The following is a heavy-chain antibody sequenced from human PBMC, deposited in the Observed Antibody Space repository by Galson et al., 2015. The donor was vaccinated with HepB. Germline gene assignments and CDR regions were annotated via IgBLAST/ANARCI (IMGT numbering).Heavy chain of an antibody. CDR2: INPNSGGT. V-gene: IGHV1-2*04. D-gene: IGHD3-22*01. CDR1: GYTFTGYY. Sequence: SVKVSCKASGYTFTGYYMHWVRQAPGQGLEWMGWINPNSGGTNYAQKFQGWVTMTRDTSISTAYMELSRLRSDDTAVYYCARVAHYYDSSGTSQYGMDVWGQGTTVTVSS. J-gene: IGHJ6*02. CDR3: ARVAHYYDSSGTSQYGMDV.